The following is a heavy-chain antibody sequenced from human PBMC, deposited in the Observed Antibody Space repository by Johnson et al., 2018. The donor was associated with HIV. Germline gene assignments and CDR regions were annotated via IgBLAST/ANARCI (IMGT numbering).Heavy chain of an antibody. Sequence: QAKLVESGGGLIQPGGSLRLSCAASGFTFSSYGMHWVRQAPGKGLEWVAFIRYDGTNKYYADSMKCRFTISRDNSKNTLYLQMSSLRPEDPAVYYCAKIGQWRERLDAFDVWGQGTMVTVSS. CDR3: AKIGQWRERLDAFDV. D-gene: IGHD6-19*01. CDR1: GFTFSSYG. J-gene: IGHJ3*01. CDR2: IRYDGTNK. V-gene: IGHV3-30*02.